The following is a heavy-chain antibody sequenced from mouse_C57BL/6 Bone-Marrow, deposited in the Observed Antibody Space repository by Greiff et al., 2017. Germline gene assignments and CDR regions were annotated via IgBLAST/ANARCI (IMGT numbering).Heavy chain of an antibody. V-gene: IGHV5-6*01. CDR3: ARLRFDY. CDR2: ISSGGSYT. Sequence: EVKLVESGGDLVKPGGSLKLSCAASGFTFSSYGMSWVRQTPDKRLEWVATISSGGSYTYYPDSVKGRVTISRDNPKHTLYLQMSSLTSEYTAMYYCARLRFDYWGQGTTLTGSS. J-gene: IGHJ2*01. D-gene: IGHD1-1*01. CDR1: GFTFSSYG.